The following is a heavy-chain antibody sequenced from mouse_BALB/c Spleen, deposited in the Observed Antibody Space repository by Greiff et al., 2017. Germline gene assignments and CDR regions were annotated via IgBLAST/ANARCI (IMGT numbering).Heavy chain of an antibody. Sequence: EVKLMESGPGLVKPSQSLSLTCTVTGYSITSDYAWNWIRQFPGNKLEWMGYISYSGSTSYNPSLKSRISITRDTSKNQFFLQLNSVTTEDTATYYCARGTMMGFAYWGQGTLVTVSA. V-gene: IGHV3-2*02. D-gene: IGHD2-3*01. CDR1: GYSITSDYA. CDR3: ARGTMMGFAY. J-gene: IGHJ3*01. CDR2: ISYSGST.